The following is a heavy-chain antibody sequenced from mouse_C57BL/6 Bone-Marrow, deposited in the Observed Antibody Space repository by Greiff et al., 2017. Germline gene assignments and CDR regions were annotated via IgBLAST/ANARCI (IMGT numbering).Heavy chain of an antibody. CDR1: GFTFSDYG. CDR3: ARKGGYDGYYNALDY. D-gene: IGHD2-3*01. Sequence: VQLKESGGGLVKPGGSLKLSCAASGFTFSDYGMHWVRQAPEKGLEWVAYISSGSSTIYYADTVKGRFTISRDNAKNTLFLQLTSMRSEATAVYYCARKGGYDGYYNALDYWGQGTSVTVSS. V-gene: IGHV5-17*01. J-gene: IGHJ4*01. CDR2: ISSGSSTI.